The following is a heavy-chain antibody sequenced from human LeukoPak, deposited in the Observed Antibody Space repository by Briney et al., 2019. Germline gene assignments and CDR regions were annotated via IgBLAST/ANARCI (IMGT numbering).Heavy chain of an antibody. CDR2: IIPIFGTA. D-gene: IGHD5-24*01. V-gene: IGHV1-69*13. J-gene: IGHJ6*03. CDR3: ARGIENYYYMDV. Sequence: GAAVTVSCKASGGTFSSYAISWVRQAPGQGREGMGGIIPIFGTANYAQKFQGSVTITAAESTSTAYMELSSLRSEDTAVYYCARGIENYYYMDVWGKGTTVTVSS. CDR1: GGTFSSYA.